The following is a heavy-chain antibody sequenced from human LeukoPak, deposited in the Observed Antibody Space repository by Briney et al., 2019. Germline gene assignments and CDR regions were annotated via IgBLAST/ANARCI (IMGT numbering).Heavy chain of an antibody. Sequence: GRSLRLSCAASGFTVSSNYMSWVRQAPGKGLEWVSVIYSGGSTYYADSVKGRFTISRDNSKNTLYLQMNSLRAEDTAVYYCARALIGATKGDYWGQGTLVTVSS. J-gene: IGHJ4*02. D-gene: IGHD1-26*01. CDR1: GFTVSSNY. CDR2: IYSGGST. CDR3: ARALIGATKGDY. V-gene: IGHV3-53*01.